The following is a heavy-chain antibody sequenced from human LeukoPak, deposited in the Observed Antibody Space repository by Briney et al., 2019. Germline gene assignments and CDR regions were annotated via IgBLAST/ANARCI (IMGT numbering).Heavy chain of an antibody. J-gene: IGHJ4*02. D-gene: IGHD3-22*01. V-gene: IGHV3-21*01. CDR3: ARENYYDSSGYPLDY. CDR2: ISSSSSYI. CDR1: GFTFSSYS. Sequence: GGSLRLSCAASGFTFSSYSMNWVRQAPGKGLEWVSSISSSSSYIYYADSVKGRFTISRDNAKNSLYLQMNSLRADGTAVYYCARENYYDSSGYPLDYWGQGTLVTVSS.